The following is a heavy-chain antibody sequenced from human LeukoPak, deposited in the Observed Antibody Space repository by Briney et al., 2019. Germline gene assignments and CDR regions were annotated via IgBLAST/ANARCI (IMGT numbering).Heavy chain of an antibody. D-gene: IGHD4-23*01. CDR3: ASFDYGGNSDAFDI. CDR1: GFTFSIYS. Sequence: GGSLRLSCAASGFTFSIYSINWVRQAPGKGLEWISYITGSSDTIYYADSVKGRFTISRDNAKNSLYLQMNSLRAEDTAVYYCASFDYGGNSDAFDIWGQGTMVTVSS. J-gene: IGHJ3*02. CDR2: ITGSSDTI. V-gene: IGHV3-48*04.